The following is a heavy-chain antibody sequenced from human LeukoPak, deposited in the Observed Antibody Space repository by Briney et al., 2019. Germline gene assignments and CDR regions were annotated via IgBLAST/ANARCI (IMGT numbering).Heavy chain of an antibody. CDR1: GGSISSYY. CDR3: ARHYYDILTGYPNAYNWFDP. V-gene: IGHV4-59*01. CDR2: IYYSGST. D-gene: IGHD3-9*01. J-gene: IGHJ5*02. Sequence: PSETLSLTCTVSGGSISSYYWSWIRQPPGKGLEWIGYIYYSGSTNYNPSLKSRVTISVDTSKNQFSLKLSSVTAADTAVYYCARHYYDILTGYPNAYNWFDPWGQGTLATVSS.